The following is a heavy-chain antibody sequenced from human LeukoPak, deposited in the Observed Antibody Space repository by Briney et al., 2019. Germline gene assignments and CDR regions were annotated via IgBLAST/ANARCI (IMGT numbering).Heavy chain of an antibody. CDR1: GGSISSGSYY. V-gene: IGHV4-61*02. Sequence: PSETLSLTCTVSGGSISSGSYYWSWIRQPAGKGLEWIGRIYTSGSTNYNPSLKSRVTISVDTSKNQFSLKLSSVTAADTAVYYCASHYYYMDVWGKGTTVTVSS. CDR3: ASHYYYMDV. CDR2: IYTSGST. J-gene: IGHJ6*03.